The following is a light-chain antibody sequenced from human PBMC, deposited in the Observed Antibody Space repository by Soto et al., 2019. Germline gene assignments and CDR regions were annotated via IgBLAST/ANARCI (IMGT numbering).Light chain of an antibody. Sequence: EIVLTQSPATLSLSPGERATLSCRASQSVSSYLAWYQQKPGQAPRLLIYDASNRATGIPARFSGSGSGTAFTLTISSLEPEDFAVYYSQQRSNWPPGYTFGQGTKLEIK. CDR3: QQRSNWPPGYT. V-gene: IGKV3-11*01. J-gene: IGKJ2*01. CDR2: DAS. CDR1: QSVSSY.